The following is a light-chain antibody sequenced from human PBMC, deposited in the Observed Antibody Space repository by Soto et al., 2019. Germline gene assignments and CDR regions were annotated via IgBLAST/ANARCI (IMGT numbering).Light chain of an antibody. CDR3: QQYQSYSRT. Sequence: IQMTQSPSPLAASVGDRVTITCRASQSISSWLAWYQQKPGKAPKLPIYDASSLESGVPSRFSGSGSGTEFTLTISSLKPDDFATYYCQQYQSYSRTFGQGTKVDI. CDR2: DAS. J-gene: IGKJ1*01. CDR1: QSISSW. V-gene: IGKV1-5*01.